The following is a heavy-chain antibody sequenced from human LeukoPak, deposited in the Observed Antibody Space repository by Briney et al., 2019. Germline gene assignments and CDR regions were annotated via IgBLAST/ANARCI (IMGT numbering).Heavy chain of an antibody. CDR2: INPSGGAT. CDR1: GGTFSGYA. V-gene: IGHV1-46*01. Sequence: ASVKVSCKASGGTFSGYAISWVRQAPGQGLEWMGIINPSGGATSYAQKFQGRVTMTRDTSTSTVYMELSSLRSEDTAVYYCARDGSPHVSMTVVTSPDYWGQGTLVTVSS. D-gene: IGHD3-22*01. CDR3: ARDGSPHVSMTVVTSPDY. J-gene: IGHJ4*02.